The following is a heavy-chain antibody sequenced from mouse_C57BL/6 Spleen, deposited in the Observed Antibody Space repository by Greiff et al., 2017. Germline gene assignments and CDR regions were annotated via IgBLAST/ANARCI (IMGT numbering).Heavy chain of an antibody. J-gene: IGHJ4*01. D-gene: IGHD4-1*01. CDR2: ISYDGSN. V-gene: IGHV3-6*01. CDR1: GYSITSGYY. Sequence: VQLKESGPGLVKPSQSLSLTCSVTGYSITSGYYWNWIRQFPGNKLEWMGYISYDGSNNYNPSLKNRISITRDTSKNQFFLKLNSVTTEDTATYYCARRTGYYYAMDYWGQGTSVTVSS. CDR3: ARRTGYYYAMDY.